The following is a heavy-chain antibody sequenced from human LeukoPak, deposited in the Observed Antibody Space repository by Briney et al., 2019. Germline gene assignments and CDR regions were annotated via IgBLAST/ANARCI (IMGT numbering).Heavy chain of an antibody. D-gene: IGHD3-22*01. CDR2: ISRSSSYI. J-gene: IGHJ4*02. Sequence: PGGSPRLSCAASGFTFSSYSMNWVRQAPGKGLEWGSSISRSSSYIYYADSVKGRFTISRDNAKNSLYLQMNSLRAEDTAVYYCARASSGYYHRLYYFDYWGQGTLVTVSS. CDR1: GFTFSSYS. CDR3: ARASSGYYHRLYYFDY. V-gene: IGHV3-21*01.